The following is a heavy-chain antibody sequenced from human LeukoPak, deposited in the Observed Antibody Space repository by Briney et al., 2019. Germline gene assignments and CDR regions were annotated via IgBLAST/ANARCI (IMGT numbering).Heavy chain of an antibody. J-gene: IGHJ4*02. V-gene: IGHV1-24*01. Sequence: ASVKVSCKVSGYTLTELSMHWVRQAPGKGLEWMGGFDPEDGETIYAQKFQGRVTMTKDTSTDTAYMELSSLRSEDTAVYYCATGEEQWLSIWGQGTLVTVSS. D-gene: IGHD6-19*01. CDR1: GYTLTELS. CDR2: FDPEDGET. CDR3: ATGEEQWLSI.